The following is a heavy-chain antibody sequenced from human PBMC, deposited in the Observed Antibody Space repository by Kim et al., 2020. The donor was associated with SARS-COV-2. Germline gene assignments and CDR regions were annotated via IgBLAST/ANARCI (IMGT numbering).Heavy chain of an antibody. J-gene: IGHJ6*02. CDR3: AREVSVEYSSSPQVDYYYYGMDV. V-gene: IGHV1-46*01. Sequence: ASVKVSCKASGYTFTSYYMHWVRQAPGQGLEWMGIINPSGGSTSYAQKFQGRVTMTRDTSTSTVYMELSSLRSEDTAVYYCAREVSVEYSSSPQVDYYYYGMDVWGQGTTVTVSS. CDR2: INPSGGST. CDR1: GYTFTSYY. D-gene: IGHD6-13*01.